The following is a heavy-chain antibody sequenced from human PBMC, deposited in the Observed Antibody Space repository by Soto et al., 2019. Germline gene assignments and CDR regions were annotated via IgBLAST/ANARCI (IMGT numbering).Heavy chain of an antibody. V-gene: IGHV1-18*01. CDR3: ATSGGHHFGMDV. CDR2: ISGYNGNT. D-gene: IGHD2-8*02. Sequence: ASVKVSCKASSFIFTSYCMNWVRQAPGQGLECMGWISGYNGNTKYGQKFQDRVTLTADTSTATAFMEVRSLRGDDSAVYYCATSGGHHFGMDVWGQGTTVT. J-gene: IGHJ6*02. CDR1: SFIFTSYC.